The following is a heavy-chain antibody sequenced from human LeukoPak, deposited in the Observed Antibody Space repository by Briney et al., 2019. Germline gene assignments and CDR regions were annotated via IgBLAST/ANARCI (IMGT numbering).Heavy chain of an antibody. V-gene: IGHV4-4*07. Sequence: RSSETLSLTCTVSGGSISNYFWTWIRQPAGKGLEWIGRIYASGSTNYNPSLRSRLTMSVDTSKNQFSLKLSSVTVADTAVYYCARDGEQQLVPPYYYYGMDVWGQGTTVTVSS. CDR1: GGSISNYF. CDR2: IYASGST. CDR3: ARDGEQQLVPPYYYYGMDV. D-gene: IGHD6-13*01. J-gene: IGHJ6*02.